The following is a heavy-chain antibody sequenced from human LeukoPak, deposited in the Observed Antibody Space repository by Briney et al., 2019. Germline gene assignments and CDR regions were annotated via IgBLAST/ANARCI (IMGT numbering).Heavy chain of an antibody. CDR2: INPSGGST. CDR3: ARRGDGYNRIDY. CDR1: GSTFTSYS. J-gene: IGHJ4*02. V-gene: IGHV1-46*01. Sequence: ASVKVSCKASGSTFTSYSMHWVRQAPGQGLEWMGIINPSGGSTSYAQKFQGRVTMTRDTSTSTVYMELSSLRSEDTAVYYCARRGDGYNRIDYWGQGTLVTVSS. D-gene: IGHD5-24*01.